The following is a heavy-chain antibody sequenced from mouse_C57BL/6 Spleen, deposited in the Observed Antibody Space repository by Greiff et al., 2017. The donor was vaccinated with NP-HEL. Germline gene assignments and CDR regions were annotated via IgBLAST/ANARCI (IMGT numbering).Heavy chain of an antibody. D-gene: IGHD2-5*01. CDR3: ARYRNSKRYYFDY. CDR2: IDPSDSET. CDR1: GYTFTSYW. V-gene: IGHV1-52*01. J-gene: IGHJ2*01. Sequence: QVQLKESGAELVRPGSSVKLSCKASGYTFTSYWMHWVKQRPIQGLEWIGNIDPSDSETHYNQKFKDKATLTVDKSSSTAYMQLSSLTSEDSAVYYCARYRNSKRYYFDYWGQGTTLTVSS.